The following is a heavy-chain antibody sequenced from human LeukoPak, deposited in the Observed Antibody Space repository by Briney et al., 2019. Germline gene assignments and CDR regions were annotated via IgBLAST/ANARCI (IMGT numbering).Heavy chain of an antibody. J-gene: IGHJ4*02. CDR3: AREIFGSGSYPDY. Sequence: GGSLRLSCAASGFSFSTYAMHWVRQAPGKRLEWVALIWHDASRTFCTDSVKGRFTISRDNSKNTVYLQMNSLGGEDTAVYYCAREIFGSGSYPDYWGQGTLVSVAS. CDR1: GFSFSTYA. CDR2: IWHDASRT. V-gene: IGHV3-33*01. D-gene: IGHD3-10*01.